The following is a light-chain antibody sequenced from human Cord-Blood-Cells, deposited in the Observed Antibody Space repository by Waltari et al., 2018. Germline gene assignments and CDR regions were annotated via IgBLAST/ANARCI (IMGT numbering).Light chain of an antibody. J-gene: IGKJ2*01. CDR3: QQYNSYSPYT. CDR2: MAS. Sequence: DIQMTQSPSTLSASVGDRVTIPCRASQSISSWLAWYQQKPGKAPKLLIYMASSLESGVPSRFSGSGSGTEFTLTISSLQPDDFATYYCQQYNSYSPYTFGQGTKLEIK. CDR1: QSISSW. V-gene: IGKV1-5*03.